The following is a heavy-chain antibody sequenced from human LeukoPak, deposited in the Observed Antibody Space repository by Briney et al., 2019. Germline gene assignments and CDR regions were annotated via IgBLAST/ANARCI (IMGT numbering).Heavy chain of an antibody. CDR1: GFTFSSYA. CDR2: ISGSGGST. CDR3: AKAPIDLRIRENWFDP. V-gene: IGHV3-23*01. D-gene: IGHD1-26*01. Sequence: GGSLRLSCAASGFTFSSYAMSWVRQAPGKGLEWVSAISGSGGSTYYADSVKGRFTISRDNSKNTLYLQMNSLRAEDTAVYYCAKAPIDLRIRENWFDPWGQGTLVTVSS. J-gene: IGHJ5*02.